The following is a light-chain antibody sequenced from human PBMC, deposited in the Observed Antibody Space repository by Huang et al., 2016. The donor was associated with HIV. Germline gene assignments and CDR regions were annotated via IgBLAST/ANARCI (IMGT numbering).Light chain of an antibody. CDR2: WAS. J-gene: IGKJ1*01. V-gene: IGKV4-1*01. CDR1: KSLLYRSNNKNY. CDR3: QQHYGRQST. Sequence: IVMTQSPESLAVSLGERASINCKSSKSLLYRSNNKNYLAWYQKKQGHPPTLLIYWASVRDVGVPERFSGGGSGTNFTRTINSLQADDVAVYYCQQHYGRQSTFGQGT.